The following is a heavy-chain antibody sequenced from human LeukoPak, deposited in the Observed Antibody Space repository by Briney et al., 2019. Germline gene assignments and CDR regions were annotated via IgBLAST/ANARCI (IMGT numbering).Heavy chain of an antibody. V-gene: IGHV3-66*02. CDR1: GFTVSSTY. Sequence: GGSLRLSCAASGFTVSSTYMSWVRQAPGKGLEWVSVIYTGGSTFYADSVKGRFTISRDTSTNTLYLQVNSLRGEDTAVYYCASQRAISRSAYGLDVWGQGTTVTVSS. CDR2: IYTGGST. CDR3: ASQRAISRSAYGLDV. J-gene: IGHJ6*02. D-gene: IGHD2-2*01.